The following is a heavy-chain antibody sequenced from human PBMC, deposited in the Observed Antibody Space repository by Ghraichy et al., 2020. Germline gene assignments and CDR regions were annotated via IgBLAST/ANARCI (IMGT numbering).Heavy chain of an antibody. V-gene: IGHV4-34*01. CDR1: GGSFSGYY. CDR3: ARGLRTTVTPRFDP. Sequence: SETLSLTCAVYGGSFSGYYWSWIRQPPGKGLEWIGEINHSGSTNYNPSLKSRVTISVDTSKNQFSLKLSSVTAADTAVYYCARGLRTTVTPRFDPWGQGTLVTVSS. D-gene: IGHD4-17*01. J-gene: IGHJ5*02. CDR2: INHSGST.